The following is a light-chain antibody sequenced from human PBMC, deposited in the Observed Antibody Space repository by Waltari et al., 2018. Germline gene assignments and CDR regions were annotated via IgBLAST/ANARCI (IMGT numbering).Light chain of an antibody. CDR1: RSINSY. V-gene: IGKV1-39*01. J-gene: IGKJ2*01. CDR2: AAS. CDR3: QQSHSAPPYT. Sequence: DIQMTQSPSSLSASVGDRVTITCRASRSINSYLSWYQHKPGKAPKLLIYAASTLQSGVPARFSGSGSGTDFTLTISSLQPEHFATYYCQQSHSAPPYTFGQGTKLEIK.